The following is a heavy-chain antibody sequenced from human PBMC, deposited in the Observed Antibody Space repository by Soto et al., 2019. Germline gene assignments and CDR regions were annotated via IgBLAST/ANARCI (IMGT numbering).Heavy chain of an antibody. Sequence: SETLSLTCTVSGGSISSSSYYWGWIRQPPGKGLEWIGSIYYSGSTYYNPSLKSRVTISVDTSKNQFSLKLSSVTAADTAVYYCARLSYSSGWYFDYWGQGTLVTVS. CDR1: GGSISSSSYY. J-gene: IGHJ4*02. V-gene: IGHV4-39*01. CDR2: IYYSGST. CDR3: ARLSYSSGWYFDY. D-gene: IGHD6-19*01.